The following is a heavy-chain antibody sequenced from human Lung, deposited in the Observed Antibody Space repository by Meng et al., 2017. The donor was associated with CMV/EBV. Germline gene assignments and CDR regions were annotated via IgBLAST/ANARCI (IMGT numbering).Heavy chain of an antibody. D-gene: IGHD1/OR15-1a*01. CDR3: ARNKEPFDY. V-gene: IGHV3-23*01. CDR2: TSPTGADT. Sequence: EVQQLESGGVLVQPGWSLRLSCVASGFTFRSYAMTWVRQAPGKGLDWVSATSPTGADTYYTGSVQGRFTISRDNSGNTLFLQMNSLRVEDTAVYYCARNKEPFDYWGQGALVTVSS. J-gene: IGHJ4*02. CDR1: GFTFRSYA.